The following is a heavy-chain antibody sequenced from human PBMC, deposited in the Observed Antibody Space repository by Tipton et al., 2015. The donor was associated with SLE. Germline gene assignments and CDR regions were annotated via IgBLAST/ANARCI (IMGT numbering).Heavy chain of an antibody. D-gene: IGHD3-10*01. CDR1: GASISSHY. CDR3: ASGEGDPKYFDY. CDR2: ISDSEGT. Sequence: TLSLTCSVSGASISSHYWSWIRQPPGKGLEWIGHISDSEGTNYNPSLRSRVTISGDTSKNRFSLKLSSVTAADTAVYYCASGEGDPKYFDYWGQGTLVTVSS. J-gene: IGHJ4*02. V-gene: IGHV4-59*08.